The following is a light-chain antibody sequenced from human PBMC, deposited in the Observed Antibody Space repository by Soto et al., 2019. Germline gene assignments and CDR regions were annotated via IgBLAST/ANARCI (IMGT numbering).Light chain of an antibody. J-gene: IGLJ1*01. CDR2: EVS. CDR1: SNDVGVYNY. CDR3: TSYTSTIPYV. Sequence: QSALTQPASVTGSPGQSITISCTGSSNDVGVYNYVSWYQQHPGQAPKLIIYEVSDRPSGVSPRFSGSKSGNTASLTISGLQVEDEADYFCTSYTSTIPYVFGSGTKV. V-gene: IGLV2-14*01.